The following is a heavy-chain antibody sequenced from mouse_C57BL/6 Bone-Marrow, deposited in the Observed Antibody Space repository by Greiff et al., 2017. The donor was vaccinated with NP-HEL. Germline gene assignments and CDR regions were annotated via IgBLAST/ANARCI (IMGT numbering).Heavy chain of an antibody. Sequence: EVKVVESGGGLVQPGGSLSLSCAASGYTFTDYYMSWVRQPPGKALEWMGFIRNKANGYTTEYSASVKGRFTISRDNSQSILYLQMNALRAEDSATYYCARSYYGNLDYWGQGTTLTVSS. CDR3: ARSYYGNLDY. CDR2: IRNKANGYTT. J-gene: IGHJ2*01. CDR1: GYTFTDYY. V-gene: IGHV7-3*01. D-gene: IGHD2-10*01.